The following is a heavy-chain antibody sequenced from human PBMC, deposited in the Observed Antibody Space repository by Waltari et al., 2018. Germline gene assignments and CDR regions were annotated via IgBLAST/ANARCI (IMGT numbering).Heavy chain of an antibody. CDR3: ATGIAVAGFLED. J-gene: IGHJ4*02. CDR1: GYTLTELS. CDR2: FEPEDGET. V-gene: IGHV1-24*01. D-gene: IGHD6-19*01. Sequence: QVQLVQSGAEVKKPGASVKVSCKVSGYTLTELSMQWVRQAPGKRLEWSGGFEPEDGETIYAQKFQGRVTMTEDTSTDTAYMELSSLRSEDTAVYYCATGIAVAGFLEDWGQGTLVTVSS.